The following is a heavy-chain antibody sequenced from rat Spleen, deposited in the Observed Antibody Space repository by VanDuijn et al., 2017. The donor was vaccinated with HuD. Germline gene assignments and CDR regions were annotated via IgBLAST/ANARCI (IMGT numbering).Heavy chain of an antibody. Sequence: EVQLVESGGGLVQPGRSLKLSCVASGFTFSTYGMAWVRQTPTKGLEWVASISTGGGYTYYRDSVKGRFTISRDNAKNTQYLQMDSLRSEDTATYYCASLNYGGYSSYWYFDFWGPGTMVTVSS. V-gene: IGHV5S14*01. CDR2: ISTGGGYT. CDR1: GFTFSTYG. D-gene: IGHD1-11*01. CDR3: ASLNYGGYSSYWYFDF. J-gene: IGHJ1*01.